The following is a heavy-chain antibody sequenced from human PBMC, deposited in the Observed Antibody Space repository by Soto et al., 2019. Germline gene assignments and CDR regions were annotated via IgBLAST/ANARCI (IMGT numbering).Heavy chain of an antibody. CDR2: IWDDGSNK. J-gene: IGHJ6*02. CDR1: GFTFNNYG. D-gene: IGHD3-10*01. V-gene: IGHV3-33*01. Sequence: GGSLRPSCVTSGFTFNNYGMHWVRQAPGKGLEWVAVIWDDGSNKYYAESVKGRFTISRDTSKNTLFLQMNSLRAEDTAVYHCARDKGNYYGSGRSGMDVWGQGTTVTVSS. CDR3: ARDKGNYYGSGRSGMDV.